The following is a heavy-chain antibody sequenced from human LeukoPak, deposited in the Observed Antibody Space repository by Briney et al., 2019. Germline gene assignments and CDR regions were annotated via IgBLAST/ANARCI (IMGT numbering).Heavy chain of an antibody. CDR3: ARVPINYDSSGYFQVGMDV. CDR1: GGTFSSYA. D-gene: IGHD3-22*01. J-gene: IGHJ6*02. V-gene: IGHV1-69*04. Sequence: GASVKVSCKASGGTFSSYAISWVRQAPGQGLEWMGRIIPIFGIANYAQKFQGRVTITADKSTSTAYMELSSLRSEDTAVYYCARVPINYDSSGYFQVGMDVWGLGTTVTVSS. CDR2: IIPIFGIA.